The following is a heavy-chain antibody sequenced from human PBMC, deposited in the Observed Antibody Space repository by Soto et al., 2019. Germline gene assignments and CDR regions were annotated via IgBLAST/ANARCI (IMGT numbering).Heavy chain of an antibody. CDR3: AKQPDSRGGYFDD. CDR1: GFTFSSYA. V-gene: IGHV3-23*01. Sequence: EVQLLESGGGLVQPGGSLRLSCAASGFTFSSYAMSWVRQAPGKGLEWVSAISGSGGSTYYAYSVKGRFTIYRDNSKNPLYLQMNSLRAEDTAVYYCAKQPDSRGGYFDDWGQGTLVTVSS. D-gene: IGHD3-22*01. J-gene: IGHJ4*02. CDR2: ISGSGGST.